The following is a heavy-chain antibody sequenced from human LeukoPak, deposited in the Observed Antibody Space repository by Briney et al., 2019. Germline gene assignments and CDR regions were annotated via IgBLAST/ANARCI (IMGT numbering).Heavy chain of an antibody. V-gene: IGHV4-34*01. CDR2: INHSGST. J-gene: IGHJ6*03. CDR3: ARFDLLPPSSNYSNRDF. CDR1: GGSFSGYY. Sequence: SETLSLTCAVYGGSFSGYYWSWIRQPPGKGLEWIGEINHSGSTNYNPSLKSRVTISVDTSKNQFSLKLSSVTAADTAVYYCARFDLLPPSSNYSNRDFGEKGPPFTVSS. D-gene: IGHD3-9*01.